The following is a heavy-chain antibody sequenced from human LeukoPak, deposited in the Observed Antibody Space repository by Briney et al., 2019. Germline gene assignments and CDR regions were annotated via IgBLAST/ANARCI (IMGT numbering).Heavy chain of an antibody. Sequence: PGGSLRLSCAASGFTFSSYAVSWVRQAPGKGLEWVSGISATGGSTYYADSVKGRFTISRDNSKNTLYLQMNSLRAEDTAVYYCAKGLYRNIVVVPADVIDYWGQGTLVTVSS. D-gene: IGHD2-2*01. V-gene: IGHV3-23*01. CDR3: AKGLYRNIVVVPADVIDY. CDR2: ISATGGST. CDR1: GFTFSSYA. J-gene: IGHJ4*02.